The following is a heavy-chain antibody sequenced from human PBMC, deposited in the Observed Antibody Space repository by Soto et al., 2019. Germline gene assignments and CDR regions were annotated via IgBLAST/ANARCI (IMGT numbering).Heavy chain of an antibody. V-gene: IGHV3-11*01. CDR1: GFTLSDYY. D-gene: IGHD3-16*01. J-gene: IGHJ4*02. Sequence: QVQLVESGGGLVKPGGSLRLSCAASGFTLSDYYMSWIRQAPGKGPEWVSHISGSGNTIDYADSVKGRFTISRDNAKNSLYLQMNSLRDDDTAVFYCARGRYALDYWGQGTRVTVSS. CDR2: ISGSGNTI. CDR3: ARGRYALDY.